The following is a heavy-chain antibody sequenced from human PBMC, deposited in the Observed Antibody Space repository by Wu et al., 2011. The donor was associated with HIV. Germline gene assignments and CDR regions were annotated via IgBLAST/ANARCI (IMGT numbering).Heavy chain of an antibody. CDR3: ASPSHDCSSTSCSGGNFDY. CDR1: GDSLTKYA. J-gene: IGHJ4*02. CDR2: IIPNSGTT. Sequence: QVLLVQSGAEVKKPGSSVKVSCKTSGDSLTKYAFSWVRQAPGQGLEWMGGIIPNSGTTNYARKFQGRFTVSADTSTTTVHMELRSLRSEDTAVYYCASPSHDCSSTSCSGGNFDYWAREPWSPSPQ. D-gene: IGHD2-2*01. V-gene: IGHV1-69*14.